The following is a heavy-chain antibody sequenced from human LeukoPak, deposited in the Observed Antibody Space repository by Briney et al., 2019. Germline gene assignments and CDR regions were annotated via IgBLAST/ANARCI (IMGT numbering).Heavy chain of an antibody. Sequence: SETLSLTCTVSGGSISSSSYHWGWIRQPPGKGLEWIGSIYYSGSTYYNPSLKSRVTISVDTSKNQYSLKLSSVTAADTAVYYCARQPDYYDSSGANFDYWGQGTLVTVSS. CDR3: ARQPDYYDSSGANFDY. J-gene: IGHJ4*02. CDR1: GGSISSSSYH. D-gene: IGHD3-22*01. CDR2: IYYSGST. V-gene: IGHV4-39*01.